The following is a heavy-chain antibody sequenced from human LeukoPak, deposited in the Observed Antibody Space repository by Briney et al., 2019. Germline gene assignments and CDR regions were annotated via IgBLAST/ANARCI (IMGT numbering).Heavy chain of an antibody. Sequence: SETLSLTCAVYGGSFSGYYWSWIRQPPGKGLEWIGSIYYSGSTYYNPSLKSRVTISVDTSKNQFSLKLSSVTAADTAVYYCASLTVGATRNDAFDIWGQGTMVTVSS. J-gene: IGHJ3*02. V-gene: IGHV4-34*01. CDR1: GGSFSGYY. CDR3: ASLTVGATRNDAFDI. D-gene: IGHD1-26*01. CDR2: IYYSGST.